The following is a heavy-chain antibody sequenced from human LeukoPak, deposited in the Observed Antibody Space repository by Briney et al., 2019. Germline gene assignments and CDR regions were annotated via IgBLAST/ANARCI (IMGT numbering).Heavy chain of an antibody. Sequence: SVKVSCKGSGYTFTNYAVHWVRQAPGQRLEWLGWINPGNGDTKYSQNFQGRVTVTSDTSAATAYVELSSLTSEDTAVYYCARERWHCRVNCYSVYYYALDVWGQGTTVTVSS. D-gene: IGHD2-15*01. CDR3: ARERWHCRVNCYSVYYYALDV. J-gene: IGHJ6*02. V-gene: IGHV1-3*01. CDR2: INPGNGDT. CDR1: GYTFTNYA.